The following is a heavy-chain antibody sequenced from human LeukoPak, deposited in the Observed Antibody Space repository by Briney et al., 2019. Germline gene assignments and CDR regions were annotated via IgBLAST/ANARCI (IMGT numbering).Heavy chain of an antibody. CDR2: ISSSSSTI. J-gene: IGHJ4*02. D-gene: IGHD4-17*01. CDR3: ARAHPGDYGDFQFDY. V-gene: IGHV3-48*01. Sequence: PGGSLRLSCAASGFTFSSQTMNWVRQAPGKGLEWVSSISSSSSTIYYADSVKGRFTISRDNAKNSLYLQMNSLRAEDTAVYYCARAHPGDYGDFQFDYWGQGTLVTVSS. CDR1: GFTFSSQT.